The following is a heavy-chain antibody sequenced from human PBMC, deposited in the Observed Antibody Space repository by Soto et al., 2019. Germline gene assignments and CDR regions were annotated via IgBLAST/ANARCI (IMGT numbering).Heavy chain of an antibody. D-gene: IGHD5-18*01. CDR3: ARDSDGYSYGYSSWYYYYYGMDV. CDR1: GFTFSSYW. V-gene: IGHV3-7*03. Sequence: GGSLRLSCAASGFTFSSYWMSWVRQAPGKGLEWVANIKQDGSEKYYVDSVKGRFTISRDNAKNSLYLQMNSLRAEDTAVYYCARDSDGYSYGYSSWYYYYYGMDVWGQGTTVTVSS. CDR2: IKQDGSEK. J-gene: IGHJ6*02.